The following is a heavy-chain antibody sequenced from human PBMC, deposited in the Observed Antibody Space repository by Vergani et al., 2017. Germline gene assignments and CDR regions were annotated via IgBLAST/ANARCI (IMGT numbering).Heavy chain of an antibody. D-gene: IGHD6-19*01. Sequence: QVQLVQSGAEVKKPGASVKVSCKGSGYTFSGYYIQWVRQAPGQGLEWMGWINPNSGGTNYAQKFQGRVIMTRDTSISTAYMELSRLRSDDTAIYYCASLLLPVAGRYGMDVWGQGTTVTVSS. J-gene: IGHJ6*02. CDR2: INPNSGGT. CDR1: GYTFSGYY. CDR3: ASLLLPVAGRYGMDV. V-gene: IGHV1-2*02.